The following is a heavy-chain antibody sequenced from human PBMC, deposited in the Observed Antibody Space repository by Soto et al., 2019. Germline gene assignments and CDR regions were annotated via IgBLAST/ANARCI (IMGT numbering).Heavy chain of an antibody. CDR2: VYRGGAT. CDR1: GFTVSHNY. J-gene: IGHJ4*02. V-gene: IGHV3-53*01. CDR3: ATSRSDVNIYFDY. D-gene: IGHD1-26*01. Sequence: LRLSCAASGFTVSHNYISWVRQAPGKGLEWVSVVYRGGATYYADSVKARFTISRAASMNTLYLQMNSLRADDTAVYYCATSRSDVNIYFDYWGQGTQVTVSS.